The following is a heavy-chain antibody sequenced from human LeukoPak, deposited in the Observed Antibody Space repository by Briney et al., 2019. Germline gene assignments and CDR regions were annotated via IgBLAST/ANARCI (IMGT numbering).Heavy chain of an antibody. V-gene: IGHV4-59*01. J-gene: IGHJ6*03. Sequence: SETLSLTCTVSGGSISSYYWSWLRQPPGKGLEGIGYIYYSGSTNYNPSLKRRDTISVDTSKHQFSLKLSSVTAADTAVYYCARVGWGYCSSTSCYVDYYYYMDVWGKGTTVTISS. CDR2: IYYSGST. D-gene: IGHD2-2*01. CDR1: GGSISSYY. CDR3: ARVGWGYCSSTSCYVDYYYYMDV.